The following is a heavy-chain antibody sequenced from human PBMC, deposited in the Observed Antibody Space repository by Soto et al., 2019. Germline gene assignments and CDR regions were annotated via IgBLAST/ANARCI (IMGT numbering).Heavy chain of an antibody. CDR1: QSWTSFG. V-gene: IGHV5-51*01. CDR3: ARQIYDSETGPNFQNFFDS. Sequence: QSWTSFGNGRRRHMPGRGLELMGIIYPADSDTIYGPSLEGQVTISVDRSISTAYLQWTSLKASDTAMYYCARQIYDSETGPNFQNFFDSWGQGTPVLGSS. J-gene: IGHJ4*02. D-gene: IGHD5-12*01. CDR2: IYPADSDT.